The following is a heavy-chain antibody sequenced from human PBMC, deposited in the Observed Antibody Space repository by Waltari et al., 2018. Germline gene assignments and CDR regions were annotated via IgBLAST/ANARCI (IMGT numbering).Heavy chain of an antibody. D-gene: IGHD7-27*01. V-gene: IGHV1-8*01. CDR1: GYTFTSYD. Sequence: QVQLVQSGAEVKKPGASVKVSCKASGYTFTSYDIHWVRQATGKGLEWLGWMNPNNGQTGYAQKFQGRVSLTRSTSISTAYMELSSLTSDDTAVYYCMRNVALTGDFDYWGQGTLVTVSS. CDR2: MNPNNGQT. J-gene: IGHJ4*02. CDR3: MRNVALTGDFDY.